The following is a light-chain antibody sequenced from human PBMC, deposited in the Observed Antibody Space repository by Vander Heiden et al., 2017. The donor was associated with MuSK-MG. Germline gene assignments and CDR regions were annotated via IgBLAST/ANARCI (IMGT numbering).Light chain of an antibody. V-gene: IGKV3-15*01. J-gene: IGKJ1*01. CDR1: QSIGTT. Sequence: EIVMTQSPATLSVSPGDRATLSCRASQSIGTTLAWYQQKPGQAPRLLISGASTRATGIPARFGGSGSGAEFTLTITSLQSEDCAIYYCQQNYNGPPWTFGQGTKVEIK. CDR2: GAS. CDR3: QQNYNGPPWT.